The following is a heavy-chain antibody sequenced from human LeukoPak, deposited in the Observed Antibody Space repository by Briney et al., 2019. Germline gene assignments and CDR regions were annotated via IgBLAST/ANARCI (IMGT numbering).Heavy chain of an antibody. D-gene: IGHD4-23*01. CDR3: AGDYGAKRAFDY. CDR2: IYYVGSA. Sequence: SETLSLTCTVSGDSISNYYWSWIRQPPGKRLEWIGYIYYVGSANYNPSLKSRVTMSVDTSKNQFSLNLRSVTAADTAVYYCAGDYGAKRAFDYWGQGTLVTVSS. V-gene: IGHV4-59*12. J-gene: IGHJ4*02. CDR1: GDSISNYY.